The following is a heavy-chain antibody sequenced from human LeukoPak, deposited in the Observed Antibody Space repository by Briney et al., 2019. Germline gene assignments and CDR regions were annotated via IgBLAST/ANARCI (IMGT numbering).Heavy chain of an antibody. Sequence: AGRSLRLSCAASGFTFDDYAMHWVRHAPGKGREGGSGISWNSGSIGYADYVKGRFTISRDNAKNSLYLQMNSLRDEAMALYYCAGYYDSSGYHDGGAFDIWGQGTMVTVSS. CDR2: ISWNSGSI. V-gene: IGHV3-9*03. CDR3: AGYYDSSGYHDGGAFDI. J-gene: IGHJ3*02. D-gene: IGHD3-22*01. CDR1: GFTFDDYA.